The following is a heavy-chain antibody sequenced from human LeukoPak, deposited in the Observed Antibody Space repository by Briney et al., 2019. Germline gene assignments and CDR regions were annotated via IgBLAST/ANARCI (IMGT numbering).Heavy chain of an antibody. V-gene: IGHV1-18*01. J-gene: IGHJ4*02. CDR2: ISAYNGNT. D-gene: IGHD6-19*01. CDR3: ARDQSGWVDY. CDR1: GYTFTSYG. Sequence: GASVKASCTASGYTFTSYGISWVRRAPGQGLEWMGWISAYNGNTNYAQKLQGRVTMTTDTSTSTAYMELRSLRSDDTAVYYCARDQSGWVDYWGQGTLVTVSS.